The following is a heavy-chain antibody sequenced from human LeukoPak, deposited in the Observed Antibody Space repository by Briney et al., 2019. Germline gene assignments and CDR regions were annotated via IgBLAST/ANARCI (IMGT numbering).Heavy chain of an antibody. J-gene: IGHJ4*02. CDR1: GFTFSDYH. V-gene: IGHV3-11*01. CDR3: ARWRTGYDC. Sequence: GALRLSCAASGFTFSDYHMTWLRQAPGKGLEWVSYISDTGGAIYYADSVKGRFTVSRDNAKNSLYLQVNSLRAEDTAVYYCARWRTGYDCWGQGTLVTVSS. D-gene: IGHD1-14*01. CDR2: ISDTGGAI.